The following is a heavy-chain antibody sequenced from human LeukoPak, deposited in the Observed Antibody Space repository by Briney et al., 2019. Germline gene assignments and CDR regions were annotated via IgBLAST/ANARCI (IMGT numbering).Heavy chain of an antibody. CDR3: AKDRSSWPHDAFDV. V-gene: IGHV3-NL1*01. J-gene: IGHJ3*01. CDR1: GFTFSSYG. Sequence: GGSLRLSCAASGFTFSSYGMHWVRQAPGKGLECVSGISGSNTYYAESVKGRFTISRDDSNNMLYLQMNSLRAEDTAVYYCAKDRSSWPHDAFDVWGQGTMVTVSA. CDR2: ISGSNT. D-gene: IGHD2-2*01.